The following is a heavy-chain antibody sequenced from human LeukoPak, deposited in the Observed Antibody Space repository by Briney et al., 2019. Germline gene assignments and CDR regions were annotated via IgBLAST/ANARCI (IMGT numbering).Heavy chain of an antibody. CDR3: ARGAPYYDSSGYPIDY. CDR2: INPNSGGA. D-gene: IGHD3-22*01. Sequence: ASVKVSCKASGYTFTGYYMHWVRQAPGQGLEWMGWINPNSGGANYAQKFQGRVTMTRDTSISTAYMELSRLRSDDTAVYYCARGAPYYDSSGYPIDYWGQGTTVTVSS. J-gene: IGHJ4*02. CDR1: GYTFTGYY. V-gene: IGHV1-2*02.